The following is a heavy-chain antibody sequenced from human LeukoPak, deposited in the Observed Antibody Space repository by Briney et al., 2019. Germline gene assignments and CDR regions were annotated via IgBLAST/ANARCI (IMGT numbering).Heavy chain of an antibody. V-gene: IGHV4-30-2*01. CDR2: IYHSGST. CDR1: GGSISSGGYS. D-gene: IGHD3-9*01. J-gene: IGHJ4*02. CDR3: ARKRYFGYHQPYDY. Sequence: SETLSLTCAVSGGSISSGGYSWSWIRQPPGKGLAWIGYIYHSGSTYYNPSLKSRVTISVDRSKNQFSLKLSSVTAADTAVYYCARKRYFGYHQPYDYWGQGTLVTVSS.